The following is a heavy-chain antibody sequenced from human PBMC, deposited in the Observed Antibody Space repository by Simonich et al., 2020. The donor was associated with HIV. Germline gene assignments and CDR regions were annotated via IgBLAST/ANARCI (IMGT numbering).Heavy chain of an antibody. J-gene: IGHJ3*02. CDR2: IYYSGST. CDR1: GGSISSFY. V-gene: IGHV4-59*01. D-gene: IGHD3-9*01. Sequence: QETGPGLVKPSETLSLTCTVSGGSISSFYWSWIRQPPGKGLEWIGYIYYSGSTNYNPSLKSRVTISVDTSKNQFSLKLSSVTAADTAVYYCARDRYYDILTGLDAFDIWGQGTMVTVSS. CDR3: ARDRYYDILTGLDAFDI.